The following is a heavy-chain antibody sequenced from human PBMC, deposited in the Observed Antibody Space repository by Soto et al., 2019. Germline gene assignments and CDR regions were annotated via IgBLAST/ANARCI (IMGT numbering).Heavy chain of an antibody. CDR2: TYFSGST. CDR1: GGSISSYY. V-gene: IGHV4-59*01. D-gene: IGHD3-22*01. J-gene: IGHJ4*02. Sequence: SETLSLTCTVSGGSISSYYWSWIRQPPGKGLEWIGYTYFSGSTNYNPSLKSRVTISVDTSKNQFSLKLSSVTAADTAVYYCARDGYYYDSSCYQSVYYFDYWGQGTRVTVSS. CDR3: ARDGYYYDSSCYQSVYYFDY.